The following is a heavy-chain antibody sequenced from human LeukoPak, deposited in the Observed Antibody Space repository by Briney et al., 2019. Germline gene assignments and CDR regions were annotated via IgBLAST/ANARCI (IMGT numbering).Heavy chain of an antibody. CDR3: ASLTAAGSWDYGMDV. J-gene: IGHJ6*02. D-gene: IGHD6-13*01. CDR1: GYSFTSYW. CDR2: IYPGDSDT. Sequence: GESLKISCKGSGYSFTSYWIGWVRQMPGKGLEWMGIIYPGDSDTRYSPSFQGQVTISADKSNSTAYLQWSSLKASDTAMYYCASLTAAGSWDYGMDVWGQGTTVTVSS. V-gene: IGHV5-51*01.